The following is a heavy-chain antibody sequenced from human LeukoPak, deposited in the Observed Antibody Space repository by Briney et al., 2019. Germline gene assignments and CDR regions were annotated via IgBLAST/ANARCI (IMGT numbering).Heavy chain of an antibody. CDR3: ARVEVTYSSRNGDY. CDR2: INPNSGGT. Sequence: ASVKVSCKAPGYTFTGYYMHWVRQAPGQGLEWMGRINPNSGGTNYAQKFQGRVTMTRDTSISTAYMELSRLRSDDTAVYYCARVEVTYSSRNGDYWGQGTLVTVSS. D-gene: IGHD6-13*01. CDR1: GYTFTGYY. V-gene: IGHV1-2*06. J-gene: IGHJ4*02.